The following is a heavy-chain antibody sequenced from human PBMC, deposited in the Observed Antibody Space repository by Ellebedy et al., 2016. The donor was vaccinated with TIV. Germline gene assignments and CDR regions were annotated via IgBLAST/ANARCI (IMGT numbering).Heavy chain of an antibody. J-gene: IGHJ4*02. Sequence: SGTAYYKPSLNSRVTMSLDVSNSQFSLKLTNVTAADTAVYFCARHRLLGGSDSWGPGTLVTVSS. D-gene: IGHD2/OR15-2a*01. CDR2: SGTA. V-gene: IGHV4-30-4*05. CDR3: ARHRLLGGSDS.